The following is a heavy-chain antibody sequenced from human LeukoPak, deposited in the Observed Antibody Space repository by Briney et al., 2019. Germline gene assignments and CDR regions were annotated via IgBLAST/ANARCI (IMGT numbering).Heavy chain of an antibody. CDR2: IYYSGST. J-gene: IGHJ4*02. V-gene: IGHV4-30-4*01. CDR3: ARGGYSGYDFYFDY. D-gene: IGHD5-12*01. CDR1: GGSISSGDYY. Sequence: SQTLSLTCTVSGGSISSGDYYWGWIRQPPGKGLEWIGYIYYSGSTYYNPSLKSRVTISVDTSKNQFSLKLSSVTAADTAVYYCARGGYSGYDFYFDYWGQGTLVTVSS.